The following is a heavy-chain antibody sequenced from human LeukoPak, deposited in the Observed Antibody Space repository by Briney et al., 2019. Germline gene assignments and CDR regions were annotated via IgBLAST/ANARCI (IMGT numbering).Heavy chain of an antibody. CDR3: ARGYSSGWYSAFDI. CDR2: INWNGGST. V-gene: IGHV3-20*01. CDR1: GFTFDDYG. Sequence: PGGSLRLSCAASGFTFDDYGMSWVRQAPGKGLEWASGINWNGGSTGYADSVRGRFTISRDNAKNSLYLQMNSLRAEDTALYHCARGYSSGWYSAFDIWGQGTMVTVSS. J-gene: IGHJ3*02. D-gene: IGHD6-19*01.